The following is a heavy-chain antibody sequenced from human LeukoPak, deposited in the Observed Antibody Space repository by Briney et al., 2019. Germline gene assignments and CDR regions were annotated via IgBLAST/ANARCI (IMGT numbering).Heavy chain of an antibody. CDR2: IGISSGNT. Sequence: PGGSLRLSCAASGFTVSSNYMGWVRQAPGKGLEWISYIGISSGNTKYADSVKGRFTISRDKARNSLYLQMNSLRVEDTAVYYCARDHRYAFDNWGHGTLVTVSS. D-gene: IGHD5-12*01. CDR3: ARDHRYAFDN. J-gene: IGHJ4*01. CDR1: GFTVSSNY. V-gene: IGHV3-11*06.